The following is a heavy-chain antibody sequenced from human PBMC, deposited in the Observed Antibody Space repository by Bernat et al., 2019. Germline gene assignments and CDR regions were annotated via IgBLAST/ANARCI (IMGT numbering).Heavy chain of an antibody. Sequence: GGGLVQPGGSLRLSCAASGFTFSSYDMHWVRQATGKGLEWVSAIGTAGDTYYPGSVKGRFTISRENAKNSLYLQMNSLRAGDTAVYYCARGFIESKYYYYYGMDVWGQGTTVTVSS. CDR1: GFTFSSYD. CDR3: ARGFIESKYYYYYGMDV. D-gene: IGHD2/OR15-2a*01. J-gene: IGHJ6*02. V-gene: IGHV3-13*04. CDR2: IGTAGDT.